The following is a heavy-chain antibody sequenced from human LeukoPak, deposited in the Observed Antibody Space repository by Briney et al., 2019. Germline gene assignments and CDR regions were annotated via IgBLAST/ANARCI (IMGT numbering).Heavy chain of an antibody. Sequence: GGSLRLSCADSGFTFSSYAMSWVRQAPGKGLEWVSAISGSGGSTYYADFVKGRFTISRDNSKNTLYLQMNSLRAEDTAVYYCARGRSQWLVRVSDYWGQGTLVTVSS. CDR2: ISGSGGST. J-gene: IGHJ4*02. V-gene: IGHV3-23*01. D-gene: IGHD6-19*01. CDR3: ARGRSQWLVRVSDY. CDR1: GFTFSSYA.